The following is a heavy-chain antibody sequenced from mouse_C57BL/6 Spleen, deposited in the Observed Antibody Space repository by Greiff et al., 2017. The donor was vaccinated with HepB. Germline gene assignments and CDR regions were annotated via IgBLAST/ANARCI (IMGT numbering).Heavy chain of an antibody. CDR3: TRLGYYYGSKDYAMDD. V-gene: IGHV1-15*01. J-gene: IGHJ4*01. CDR2: IDPETGGT. Sequence: QVHVKQSGAELVRPGASVTLSCKASGYTFTDYEMHWVKQTPVHGLEWIGAIDPETGGTAYNQKFKGKAILTADKSSSTAYMELRSLTSEDSAVYYGTRLGYYYGSKDYAMDDWGKGTSVTVSS. CDR1: GYTFTDYE. D-gene: IGHD1-1*01.